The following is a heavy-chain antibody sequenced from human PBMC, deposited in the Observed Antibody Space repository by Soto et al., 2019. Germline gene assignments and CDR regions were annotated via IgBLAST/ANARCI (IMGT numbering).Heavy chain of an antibody. CDR1: GLSVTANY. V-gene: IGHV3-53*01. CDR3: GRRDDSETFHI. D-gene: IGHD5-18*01. J-gene: IGHJ3*02. CDR2: IYRGGGT. Sequence: EVQLVESGGGLIQPGGSLRLICAASGLSVTANYMTWVRQAPGKGLEWLSIIYRGGGTYYADSLKGRAIISRDGSRNMVFLQMTSLTAGEAGVYYCGRRDDSETFHIWGRGT.